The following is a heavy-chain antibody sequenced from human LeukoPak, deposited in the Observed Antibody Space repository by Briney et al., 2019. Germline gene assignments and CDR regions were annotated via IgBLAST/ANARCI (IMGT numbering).Heavy chain of an antibody. CDR2: IYYSGST. Sequence: SETLSLTCTVSGGSINSYYWSWIRQPPGKGLEWIGYIYYSGSTNYNPSLKSRVTISVDTSKNQFSLKLSSVTAADTAVYYCARALEGLEDSDAFDIWGQGTMVTVSS. D-gene: IGHD1-1*01. CDR1: GGSINSYY. CDR3: ARALEGLEDSDAFDI. J-gene: IGHJ3*02. V-gene: IGHV4-59*01.